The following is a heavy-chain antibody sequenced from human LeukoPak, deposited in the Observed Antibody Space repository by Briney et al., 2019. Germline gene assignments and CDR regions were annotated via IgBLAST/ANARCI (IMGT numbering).Heavy chain of an antibody. CDR3: ARGRRGYSSFAS. CDR2: IYTSGST. V-gene: IGHV4-4*07. D-gene: IGHD5-18*01. J-gene: IGHJ4*02. Sequence: SETLSLTCTVPGGSISSYYWSWIRQPAGKGLEWIGRIYTSGSTNYNPSLKSRVTMSVDTSENQFSLKLSSVTAADTAVYYCARGRRGYSSFASWGQGTLVTVSS. CDR1: GGSISSYY.